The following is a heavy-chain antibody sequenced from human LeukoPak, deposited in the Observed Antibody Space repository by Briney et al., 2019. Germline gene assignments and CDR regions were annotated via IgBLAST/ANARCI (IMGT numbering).Heavy chain of an antibody. D-gene: IGHD5-18*01. CDR2: IYSGGST. J-gene: IGHJ4*02. CDR1: GVPVSSNY. CDR3: ASEEYSYGYFDY. V-gene: IGHV3-53*01. Sequence: GSLRLSCGASGVPVSSNYLSWVRQAPGKGLEWVSVIYSGGSTYYADSVKGRFTISRDNSKNTLYLQMNSLRAEDTAVYYCASEEYSYGYFDYWGQGTLVTVSS.